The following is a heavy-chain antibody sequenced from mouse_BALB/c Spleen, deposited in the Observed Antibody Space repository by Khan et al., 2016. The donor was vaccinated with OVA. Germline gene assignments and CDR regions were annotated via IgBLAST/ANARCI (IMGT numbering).Heavy chain of an antibody. J-gene: IGHJ3*01. D-gene: IGHD1-3*01. Sequence: EVELVESGGDLVKPGGSLKLSCAASGFTFSSYSMSWVRQTPDKRLEWVASISSGGSYTYYPDSVKGRFTISRDNSKNTLYLPMSNLKSEDTAMYYCEGQITEAIAYGGQGTLVTVSA. CDR1: GFTFSSYS. CDR3: EGQITEAIAY. CDR2: ISSGGSYT. V-gene: IGHV5-6*01.